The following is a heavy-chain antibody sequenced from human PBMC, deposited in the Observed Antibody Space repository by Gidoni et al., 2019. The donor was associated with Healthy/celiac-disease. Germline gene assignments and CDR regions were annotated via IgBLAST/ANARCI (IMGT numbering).Heavy chain of an antibody. J-gene: IGHJ5*02. D-gene: IGHD2-2*01. CDR3: ARGRYCSSTSCYERSGWFDP. V-gene: IGHV4-34*01. CDR2: INHSGST. Sequence: QVQLQQWGAGLLKPSETLSLTCAVYGGSFSGYYWSWIRQPPGKGLEWIGEINHSGSTNYNPSLKSRVTISVDTSKNQFSRKLSSVTAADTAVYYCARGRYCSSTSCYERSGWFDPWGQGTLVTVSS. CDR1: GGSFSGYY.